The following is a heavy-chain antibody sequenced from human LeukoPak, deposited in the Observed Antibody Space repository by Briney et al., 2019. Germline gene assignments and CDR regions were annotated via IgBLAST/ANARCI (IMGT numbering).Heavy chain of an antibody. CDR1: GFTFSSYA. V-gene: IGHV3-48*04. Sequence: GGSLRLSCAASGFTFSSYAMSWVRQAPGKGLEWVSAISGSGSTIYYADSVKGRFTISRDNAKNSLYLQMNSLRAEDTAVYYCARDSVGATLPDYWGQGTLVTVSS. D-gene: IGHD1-26*01. CDR3: ARDSVGATLPDY. CDR2: ISGSGSTI. J-gene: IGHJ4*02.